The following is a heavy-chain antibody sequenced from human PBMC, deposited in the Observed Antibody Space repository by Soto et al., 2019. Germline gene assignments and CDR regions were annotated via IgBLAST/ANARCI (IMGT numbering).Heavy chain of an antibody. Sequence: QVQLVESGGGVVQPGTSLRLSCVGSGFTFRSFVIHWVRQAPGKGLAWVALTSYDGSNKYYDDSVKGRFTISRDNSRNTVHLQMDSLRLEDTALYYCARWGTTGGLDVWGQGTLVSVSS. CDR3: ARWGTTGGLDV. CDR2: TSYDGSNK. V-gene: IGHV3-30*19. J-gene: IGHJ4*02. D-gene: IGHD3-16*01. CDR1: GFTFRSFV.